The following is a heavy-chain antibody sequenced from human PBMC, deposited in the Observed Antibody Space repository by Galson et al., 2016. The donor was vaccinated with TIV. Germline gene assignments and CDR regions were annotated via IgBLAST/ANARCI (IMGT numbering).Heavy chain of an antibody. V-gene: IGHV4-34*01. CDR1: GASFSDYY. Sequence: ETLSLTCAVYGASFSDYYWSWLRQAPGKGLEWIGEINHTGTTNYNPSLKRRVTMSVDTSKNQISLKLRSVTAADTAVYYCARGGRGPYCSGGSCYSHLSYWGQGTLVTVSS. J-gene: IGHJ4*02. CDR2: INHTGTT. CDR3: ARGGRGPYCSGGSCYSHLSY. D-gene: IGHD2-15*01.